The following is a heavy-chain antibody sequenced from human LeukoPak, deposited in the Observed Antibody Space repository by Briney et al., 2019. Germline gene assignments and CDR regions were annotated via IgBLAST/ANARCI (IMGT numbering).Heavy chain of an antibody. V-gene: IGHV3-33*01. J-gene: IGHJ4*02. Sequence: GGSLRLSCVASGFSFSSHGMHWVRQPPGKGLEWVAVIWYDGSNENYADSVKGRFTISRDNLKNTLYLQMNNLRAEDTAVFYCASHGGLWGQGTLVTVSS. CDR1: GFSFSSHG. CDR2: IWYDGSNE. CDR3: ASHGGL. D-gene: IGHD5-12*01.